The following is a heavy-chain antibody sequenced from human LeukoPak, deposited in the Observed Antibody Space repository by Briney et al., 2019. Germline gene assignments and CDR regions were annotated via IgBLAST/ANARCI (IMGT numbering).Heavy chain of an antibody. CDR1: GFTFSSYW. CDR2: IGTDGSGT. CDR3: AKQGESDGLHYFDS. J-gene: IGHJ4*02. V-gene: IGHV3-74*01. Sequence: GGSLRLSCAASGFTFSSYWMHWVRQVPGEGLVWVSRIGTDGSGTTYADYVQGRFTISRDNAKNTLFLQMNSLRAEDTAVYYCAKQGESDGLHYFDSWGQGTLVTVSS. D-gene: IGHD3/OR15-3a*01.